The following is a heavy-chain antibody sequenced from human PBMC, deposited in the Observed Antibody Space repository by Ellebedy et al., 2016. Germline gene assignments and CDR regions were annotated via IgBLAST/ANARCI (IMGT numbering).Heavy chain of an antibody. CDR2: INPDGGYL. D-gene: IGHD5-12*01. CDR1: GFTFSSHW. J-gene: IGHJ4*02. V-gene: IGHV3-7*04. CDR3: ARKYSGLDY. Sequence: GESLKISXVASGFTFSSHWMTWVRQAPGKGLEWVANINPDGGYLSHVDSLKGRFTISRDNAKNSLFLQMSSLTAEDTAVYYCARKYSGLDYWGQGTLVTVSS.